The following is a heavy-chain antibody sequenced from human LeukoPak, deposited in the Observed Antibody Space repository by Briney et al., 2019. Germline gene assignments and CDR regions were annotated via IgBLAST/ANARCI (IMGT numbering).Heavy chain of an antibody. CDR3: FPPNWYDP. Sequence: GGSLRLSCVASGFTFSSYVLHWVRQAPGKGLEWVAVISYDGSSKYYADSVKGRFTISRDNSKNTLYLQMNSLRDEDTAVYYCFPPNWYDPGGQEPLVPVSS. CDR2: ISYDGSSK. V-gene: IGHV3-30*04. CDR1: GFTFSSYV. J-gene: IGHJ5*02.